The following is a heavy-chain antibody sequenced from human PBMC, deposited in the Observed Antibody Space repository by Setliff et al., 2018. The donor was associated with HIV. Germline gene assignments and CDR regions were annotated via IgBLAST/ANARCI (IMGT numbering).Heavy chain of an antibody. D-gene: IGHD3-22*01. J-gene: IGHJ2*01. V-gene: IGHV1-69*10. CDR2: IIPVRGLA. CDR3: ARHYFDSNSYYQPPFDH. Sequence: SVKVSCKASGGTFNTHAFSWVRQAPGQGLEWMGGIIPVRGLANYARNFQGRVTITADTSTNTAYLEVVSLRSEDTAIYYCARHYFDSNSYYQPPFDHWGRGTPVTVSS. CDR1: GGTFNTHA.